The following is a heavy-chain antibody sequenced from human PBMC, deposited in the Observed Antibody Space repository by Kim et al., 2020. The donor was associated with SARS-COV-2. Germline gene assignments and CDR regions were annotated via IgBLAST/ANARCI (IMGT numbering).Heavy chain of an antibody. D-gene: IGHD3-22*01. J-gene: IGHJ3*02. CDR2: IWYDGSNK. Sequence: GGSLRLSCAASGFTFSSYGMHWVRQAPGKGLEWVAVIWYDGSNKYYADSVKGRFTISRDNSKNTLYLQMNSLRAEDTAVYYCARERNYYDTDAFDIWGQGTMVTVSS. CDR3: ARERNYYDTDAFDI. CDR1: GFTFSSYG. V-gene: IGHV3-33*01.